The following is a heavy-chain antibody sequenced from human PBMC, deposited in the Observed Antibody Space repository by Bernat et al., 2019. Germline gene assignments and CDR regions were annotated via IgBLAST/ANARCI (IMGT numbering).Heavy chain of an antibody. CDR1: GGSFSGYY. V-gene: IGHV4-34*01. CDR3: ARMYYDILIGYNWFGP. CDR2: INHSGST. D-gene: IGHD3-9*01. J-gene: IGHJ5*02. Sequence: QVQLQQWGAGLLKPSETLSLTCAVYGGSFSGYYWSWIRQPPGKGLEWIGEINHSGSTNYNPSLKSRVTISVDTSKNQFSLKLSSVTAADTAVYYCARMYYDILIGYNWFGPWGQGTLVTVCS.